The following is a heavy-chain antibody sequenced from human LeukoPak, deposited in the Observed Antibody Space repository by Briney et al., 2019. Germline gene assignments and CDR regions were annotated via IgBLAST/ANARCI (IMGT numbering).Heavy chain of an antibody. J-gene: IGHJ4*02. Sequence: GESLRLSCAASGFTFSDYWMTWVRQAPGKGLEWVANIKYDVSEKYYVDSVKGRFTISRDNAKTSLFLQMNSLRAEDTAVYYCARDRYCSGGNCYKDYWGQGTLVTVSS. D-gene: IGHD2-15*01. CDR1: GFTFSDYW. V-gene: IGHV3-7*01. CDR2: IKYDVSEK. CDR3: ARDRYCSGGNCYKDY.